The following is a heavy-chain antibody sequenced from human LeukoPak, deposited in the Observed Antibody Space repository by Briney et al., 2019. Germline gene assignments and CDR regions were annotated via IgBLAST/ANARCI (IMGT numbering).Heavy chain of an antibody. J-gene: IGHJ4*02. Sequence: ASVKVSCKASGYTFTSYYMHWVRQAPGQGLEWMGIINPSGGSTSYAQKFQGKVTMTRDTSTGAVFMELSSLRSEDTAVYYCARSSASIDYWGRGTLVTVSS. D-gene: IGHD6-6*01. CDR1: GYTFTSYY. CDR3: ARSSASIDY. CDR2: INPSGGST. V-gene: IGHV1-46*01.